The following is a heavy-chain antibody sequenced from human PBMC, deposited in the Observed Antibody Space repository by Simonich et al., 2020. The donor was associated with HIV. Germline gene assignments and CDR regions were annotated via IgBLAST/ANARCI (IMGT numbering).Heavy chain of an antibody. CDR1: GGSFSGYY. CDR2: NKQSGIT. V-gene: IGHV4-34*01. Sequence: QVQLQQWGAGLLTPSETLSLTCAVYGGSFSGYYWSWIRQPPGKGLEWIGVNKQSGITNYKSSLNSRATISVDKSKNQFSLKLSSVTAADTAIYYCARRDRELILYFDYWGQGNLVTVSS. D-gene: IGHD3-3*01. J-gene: IGHJ4*02. CDR3: ARRDRELILYFDY.